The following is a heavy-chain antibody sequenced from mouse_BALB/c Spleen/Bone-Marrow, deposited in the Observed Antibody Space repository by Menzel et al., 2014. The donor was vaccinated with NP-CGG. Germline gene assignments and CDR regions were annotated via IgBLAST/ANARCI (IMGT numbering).Heavy chain of an antibody. D-gene: IGHD2-1*01. Sequence: VQLQQSGAELARPGASVKMSCRASGYTFTTYTMHWVKQRPGQGLEWIGYINPSSGYTYYNQKFKDKATLTADKSSSAAYLQLSSLTSEDSAVYYCARVYGNYDAMDYWGQGTSVTDSS. CDR1: GYTFTTYT. CDR3: ARVYGNYDAMDY. J-gene: IGHJ4*01. CDR2: INPSSGYT. V-gene: IGHV1-4*01.